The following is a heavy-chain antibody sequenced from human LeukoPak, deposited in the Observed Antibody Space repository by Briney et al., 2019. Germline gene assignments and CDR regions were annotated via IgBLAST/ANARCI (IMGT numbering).Heavy chain of an antibody. CDR1: GFTFSDYY. CDR2: ISSSGSTI. J-gene: IGHJ6*02. Sequence: GGSLRLSCAASGFTFSDYYMSWIRQAPGKGLEWVSYISSSGSTIYYADSVKGRFTISRDNAKNSLYLQMNSLRAEDTAVYYCARDYYGSGRGSEYYYYGMDVWGQGTTVTVSS. V-gene: IGHV3-11*01. CDR3: ARDYYGSGRGSEYYYYGMDV. D-gene: IGHD3-10*01.